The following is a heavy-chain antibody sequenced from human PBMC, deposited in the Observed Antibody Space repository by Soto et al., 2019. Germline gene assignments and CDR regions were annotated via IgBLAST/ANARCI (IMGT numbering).Heavy chain of an antibody. CDR2: IYESGST. CDR1: GDSISGYY. Sequence: SETLSLTCTVSGDSISGYYWGWIRQSPGKRLEWIGYIYESGSTNFNPSLKSRVTMSIDTSKSQFSLKLSSVTIADTAVYYCERCRRSAYTYIYGMDVWGQGTTVTVSS. CDR3: ERCRRSAYTYIYGMDV. D-gene: IGHD3-16*01. V-gene: IGHV4-59*01. J-gene: IGHJ6*02.